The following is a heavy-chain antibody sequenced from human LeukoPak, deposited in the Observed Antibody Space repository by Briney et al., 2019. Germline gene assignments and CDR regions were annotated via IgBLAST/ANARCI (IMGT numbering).Heavy chain of an antibody. J-gene: IGHJ4*02. CDR3: ARHRFGSYGSGSSSYYFDF. V-gene: IGHV4-59*08. D-gene: IGHD3-10*01. CDR1: GGSITGYY. CDR2: IYYSGNT. Sequence: SETLSLTCTVSGGSITGYYWSWIRQPPGKGLEWIGYIYYSGNTDYNPSLKSRVTISVDTSKNQFSLKLSSVTAADTAMYYCARHRFGSYGSGSSSYYFDFWGQGTLVTVSS.